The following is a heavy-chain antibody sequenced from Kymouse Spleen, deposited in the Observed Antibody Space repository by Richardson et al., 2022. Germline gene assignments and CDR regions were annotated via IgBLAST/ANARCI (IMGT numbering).Heavy chain of an antibody. CDR1: GGSFSGYY. CDR2: INHSGST. J-gene: IGHJ5*02. Sequence: QVQLQQWGAGLLKPSETLSLTCAVYGGSFSGYYWSWIRQPPGKGLEWIGEINHSGSTNYNPSLKSRVTISVDTSKNQFSLKLSSVTAADTAVYYCARYYGSGSYSWFDPWGQGTLVTVSS. D-gene: IGHD3-10*01. CDR3: ARYYGSGSYSWFDP. V-gene: IGHV4-34*01.